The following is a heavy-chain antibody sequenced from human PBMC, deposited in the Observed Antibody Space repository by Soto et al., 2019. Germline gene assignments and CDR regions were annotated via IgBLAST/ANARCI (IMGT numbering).Heavy chain of an antibody. Sequence: GGSLRLSCAASGFTFSSYAMSWVRQAPGKGLEWVSAISGSGGSTYYADSVKGRFTISRDNSKNTLYLQMNSLRAEDTAVYYCAKEQLGYCGGDCDPNYFDYWGQGTLVTVSS. CDR3: AKEQLGYCGGDCDPNYFDY. CDR1: GFTFSSYA. J-gene: IGHJ4*02. CDR2: ISGSGGST. D-gene: IGHD2-21*02. V-gene: IGHV3-23*01.